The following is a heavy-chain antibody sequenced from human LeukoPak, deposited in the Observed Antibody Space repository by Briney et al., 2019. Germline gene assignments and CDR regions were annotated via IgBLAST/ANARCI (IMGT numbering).Heavy chain of an antibody. V-gene: IGHV3-21*01. J-gene: IGHJ3*02. CDR3: ARVHGDYISAFDI. Sequence: GGSLRLSCAASGFTFSSYSMNWVRQAPGKGLEWVSSISSSSYIYYADSVKGRFTISRDNAKNSLYLQMNSLRAEDTAVYYCARVHGDYISAFDIWGQGTMVTVSS. D-gene: IGHD4-17*01. CDR2: ISSSSYI. CDR1: GFTFSSYS.